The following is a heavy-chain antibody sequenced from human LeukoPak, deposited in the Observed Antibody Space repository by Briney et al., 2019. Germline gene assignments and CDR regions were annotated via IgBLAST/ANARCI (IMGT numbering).Heavy chain of an antibody. J-gene: IGHJ6*04. CDR3: AELGITMIGGV. CDR1: GFKLSSYS. D-gene: IGHD3-10*02. V-gene: IGHV3-48*04. CDR2: ISSSGSTI. Sequence: GGSLRLSCAASGFKLSSYSMNWVRQAPGKGLEWVSYISSSGSTIYYADSVKGRFTISRDNAKNSLYLQMNSLRAEDTAVYYCAELGITMIGGVWGKGTTVTISS.